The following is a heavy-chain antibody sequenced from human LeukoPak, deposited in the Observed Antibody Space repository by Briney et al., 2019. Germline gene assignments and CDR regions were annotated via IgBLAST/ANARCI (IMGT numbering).Heavy chain of an antibody. V-gene: IGHV3-23*01. CDR1: GFTFSSYA. D-gene: IGHD3-16*01. J-gene: IGHJ4*02. CDR2: ISASGGNT. Sequence: GGSLRLSCVASGFTFSSYAMTGARQAPGKGLEWVSIISASGGNTYYGESVKGRFTISRDNSRNTLYLQMNSLRAEDRAVYYCARGGEYVLGSPFDNWGQGTLVTVSS. CDR3: ARGGEYVLGSPFDN.